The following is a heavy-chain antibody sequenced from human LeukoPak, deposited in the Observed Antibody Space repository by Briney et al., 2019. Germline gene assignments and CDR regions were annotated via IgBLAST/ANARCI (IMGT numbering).Heavy chain of an antibody. CDR1: GFTFSSYA. J-gene: IGHJ4*02. V-gene: IGHV3-23*01. Sequence: GGSLRLSCAASGFTFSSYAMSWVRQAPGKGLEWVSAISGSGGSTYYADSVRGRFTISRDNSKNMLFLQMNSLRGDDTAVYYCAKELAAADNPAFDYWGQGILVTVSS. D-gene: IGHD6-13*01. CDR3: AKELAAADNPAFDY. CDR2: ISGSGGST.